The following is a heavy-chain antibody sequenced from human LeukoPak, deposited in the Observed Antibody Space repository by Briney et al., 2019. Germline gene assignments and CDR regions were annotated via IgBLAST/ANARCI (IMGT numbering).Heavy chain of an antibody. CDR2: ISSSSSYI. CDR3: ARDRSSSSLYYYYGMDV. V-gene: IGHV3-21*01. D-gene: IGHD6-6*01. CDR1: GFTFSSYS. J-gene: IGHJ6*02. Sequence: GGSLRLSCAASGFTFSSYSMNWVRQAPGKGLEGVSSISSSSSYIYYADSVKGRFTISRDNAKNSLYLKMNGLRAEDTAVYYCARDRSSSSLYYYYGMDVWGQGTTVTVSS.